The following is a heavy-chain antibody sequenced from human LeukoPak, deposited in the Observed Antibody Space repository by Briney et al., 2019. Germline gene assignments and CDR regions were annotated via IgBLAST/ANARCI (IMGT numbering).Heavy chain of an antibody. V-gene: IGHV3-20*04. CDR3: ARRDIVVVPAAILGAFDI. D-gene: IGHD2-2*01. Sequence: PGGSLRLSCAASGFTFDDYGMSWVRQAPGKGLEWVSGINWNGGITGYADSGKGRFTIARDNAKNSLYLQMNSLRAEATALYYCARRDIVVVPAAILGAFDIWGQGTMVTVSS. CDR2: INWNGGIT. CDR1: GFTFDDYG. J-gene: IGHJ3*02.